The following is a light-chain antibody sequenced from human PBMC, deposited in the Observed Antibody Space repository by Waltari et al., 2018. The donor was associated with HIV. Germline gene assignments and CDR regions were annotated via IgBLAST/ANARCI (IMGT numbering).Light chain of an antibody. Sequence: SYELTQPPSVSVSPGQTASITCSGDKLGDKYACWYQQKPGHPPGLVIYKDSKRPSGIPERFSGSNSGNTATLTISGTQAMDEADYYCQAWDSSTYVVFGGGTKLTVL. CDR2: KDS. V-gene: IGLV3-1*01. CDR3: QAWDSSTYVV. J-gene: IGLJ2*01. CDR1: KLGDKY.